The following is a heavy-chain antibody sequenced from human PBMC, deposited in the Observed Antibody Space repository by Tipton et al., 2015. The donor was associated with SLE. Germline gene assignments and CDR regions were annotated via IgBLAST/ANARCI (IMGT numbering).Heavy chain of an antibody. CDR2: IHHNGTT. V-gene: IGHV4-61*01. CDR3: ARDQVGVGDFDY. Sequence: TLSLTCTVSGDSITSDSYYWGWIRQPPGKGLEWIGYIHHNGTTNYNPSLQSRVTISRDPSKNQFSLKLSSATAADTAVYYCARDQVGVGDFDYWGQGTLVTVSS. CDR1: GDSITSDSYY. D-gene: IGHD1-26*01. J-gene: IGHJ4*02.